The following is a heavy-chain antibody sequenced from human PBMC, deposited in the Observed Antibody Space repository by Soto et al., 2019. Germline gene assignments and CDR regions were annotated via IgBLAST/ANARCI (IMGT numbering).Heavy chain of an antibody. J-gene: IGHJ3*02. CDR3: ARATTHDYGDMRGTFDI. D-gene: IGHD4-17*01. V-gene: IGHV4-31*03. CDR2: IYYSGST. Sequence: SETLSLTCTVSGGSISSGGYYWSWIRQHPGKGLEWIGYIYYSGSTYYNPSLKSRVTISVDTSKNQFSLKLSSVTAADTAVYYCARATTHDYGDMRGTFDIWGQGTMVTVSS. CDR1: GGSISSGGYY.